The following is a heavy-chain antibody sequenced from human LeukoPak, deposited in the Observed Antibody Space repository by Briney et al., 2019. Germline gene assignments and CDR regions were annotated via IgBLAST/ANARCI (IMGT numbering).Heavy chain of an antibody. CDR1: GGSISSSSYY. Sequence: PSETLSLTCTVSGGSISSSSYYWGWIRQPPGKGLEWIGSIYYSGSTYYNPFLKSRVTISVDTSKNQFSLKLSSVTAADTAVYYCARLKWDDFWSGYFSHYYYYYYMDVWGKGTTVTVSS. CDR2: IYYSGST. J-gene: IGHJ6*03. V-gene: IGHV4-39*07. D-gene: IGHD3-3*01. CDR3: ARLKWDDFWSGYFSHYYYYYYMDV.